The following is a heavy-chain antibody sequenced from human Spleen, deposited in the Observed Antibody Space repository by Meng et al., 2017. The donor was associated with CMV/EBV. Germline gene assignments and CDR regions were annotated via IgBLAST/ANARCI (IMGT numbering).Heavy chain of an antibody. CDR3: ARGPVLPGYEFDP. Sequence: TVSGGYISSADYVKDWLRESPGKVPGWIGYIYCNGNTCYNPSLKSRVRMSVETSKNQFSLKLTTVTAADTAVYFCARGPVLPGYEFDPWGQGTLVTVSS. V-gene: IGHV4-31*02. J-gene: IGHJ5*02. D-gene: IGHD2-2*01. CDR2: IYCNGNT. CDR1: GGYISSADYV.